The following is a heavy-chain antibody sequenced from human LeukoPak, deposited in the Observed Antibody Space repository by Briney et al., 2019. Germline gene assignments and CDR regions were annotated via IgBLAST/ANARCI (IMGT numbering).Heavy chain of an antibody. J-gene: IGHJ4*02. CDR2: VYYSGST. D-gene: IGHD3-10*01. CDR1: GGSISTNY. Sequence: SETLSLTCTVSGGSISTNYWSWIRQPPGKGLEWIGYVYYSGSTNYKPSLKSRVTISVDTSKNQFSLKLTSVTAADTAVYYCARDGSGRYYFNYWGQGTLVTVSS. CDR3: ARDGSGRYYFNY. V-gene: IGHV4-59*01.